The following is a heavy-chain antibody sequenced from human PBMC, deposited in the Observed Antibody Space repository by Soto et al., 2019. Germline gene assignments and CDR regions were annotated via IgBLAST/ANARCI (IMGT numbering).Heavy chain of an antibody. CDR1: GDSISSDKW. CDR3: ARSILP. V-gene: IGHV4-4*02. CDR2: VYHSGNT. J-gene: IGHJ5*02. D-gene: IGHD2-2*02. Sequence: SETLSLTCAVSGDSISSDKWWSWVRQPPGKGLEWIGEVYHSGNTNYNPSLKSRVIISVDKSKNQFSLKLSPVTAADTAVYYCARSILPWGQGTLVTVSS.